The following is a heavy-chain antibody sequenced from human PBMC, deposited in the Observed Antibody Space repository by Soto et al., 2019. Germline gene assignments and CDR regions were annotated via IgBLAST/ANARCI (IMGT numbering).Heavy chain of an antibody. D-gene: IGHD2-2*01. Sequence: SETLSLTCTVSGGAVYADGYYWGWIRQPPGKGLEWIGNIYYSGSTYYNPSLKSRVTISVDTSKNQFSLKLNSVTAADTAVYYCARALWGPAGHINWFDPWGQGTLVTVSS. J-gene: IGHJ5*02. CDR3: ARALWGPAGHINWFDP. CDR2: IYYSGST. V-gene: IGHV4-39*07. CDR1: GGAVYADGYY.